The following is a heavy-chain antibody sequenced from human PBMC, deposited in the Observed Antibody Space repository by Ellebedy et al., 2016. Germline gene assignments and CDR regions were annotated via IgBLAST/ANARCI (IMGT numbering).Heavy chain of an antibody. J-gene: IGHJ4*02. V-gene: IGHV3-30*03. D-gene: IGHD4-17*01. Sequence: GESLKISCAASGFAVSGNYMSWVRQAPGKGLEWVAVISYDGSNKYYADSVKGRFTISRDNSKNTLYLQMNSLRAEDTAVYYCATNQGRYGDDNFSDYWGQGTLVTVSS. CDR3: ATNQGRYGDDNFSDY. CDR2: ISYDGSNK. CDR1: GFAVSGNY.